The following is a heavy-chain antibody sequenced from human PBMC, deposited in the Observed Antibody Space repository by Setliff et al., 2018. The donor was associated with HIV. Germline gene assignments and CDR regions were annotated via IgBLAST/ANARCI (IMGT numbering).Heavy chain of an antibody. V-gene: IGHV4-34*01. Sequence: PSETLSLTCAVYGGSFSDYYWTWIRQSPGKGLEWIGEINHRGSTNYNPSLKSRVTVSVDTSKNQFSMKMSSVTAADTAVYYCGRDGDGYNYNYYYGMDVWGQGTTVTVSS. D-gene: IGHD5-12*01. CDR3: GRDGDGYNYNYYYGMDV. CDR2: INHRGST. J-gene: IGHJ6*02. CDR1: GGSFSDYY.